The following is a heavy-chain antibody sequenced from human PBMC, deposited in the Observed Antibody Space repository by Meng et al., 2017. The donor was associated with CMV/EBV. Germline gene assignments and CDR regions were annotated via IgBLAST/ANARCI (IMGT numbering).Heavy chain of an antibody. J-gene: IGHJ4*02. CDR3: ARGGGGEWELLHYFDY. D-gene: IGHD1-26*01. CDR2: INHSGST. Sequence: VQLQQWGAGLLKPSETLSLTGAVYGGSFSGYYWSWIRQPPGKGLEWIGEINHSGSTNYNPSLKSRVTISVDTSKNQFSLKLSSVTAADTAVYYCARGGGGEWELLHYFDYWGQGTLVTASS. CDR1: GGSFSGYY. V-gene: IGHV4-34*01.